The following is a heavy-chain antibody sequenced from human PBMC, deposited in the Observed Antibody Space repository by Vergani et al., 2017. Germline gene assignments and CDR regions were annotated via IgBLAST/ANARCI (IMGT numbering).Heavy chain of an antibody. D-gene: IGHD2-21*02. CDR2: IYWKDDK. Sequence: QITLKESGPTLIKPTQHLTMTCTFSGFSLDTGGVGVGWIRQPPGKGLEWVALIYWKDDKRYSSSLKPMLILTKDTSKNQVVLTLTNVVPADTATYYCARLSKHWGDCVGDSRFEPWGQGTLVTVSS. CDR1: GFSLDTGGVG. V-gene: IGHV2-5*01. J-gene: IGHJ5*02. CDR3: ARLSKHWGDCVGDSRFEP.